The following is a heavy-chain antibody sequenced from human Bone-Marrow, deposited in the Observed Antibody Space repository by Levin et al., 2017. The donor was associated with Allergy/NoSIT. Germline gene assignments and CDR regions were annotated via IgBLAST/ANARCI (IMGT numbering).Heavy chain of an antibody. J-gene: IGHJ3*02. Sequence: GESLKISCNVSGYSFTNYWISWVRQMPGKGLEWMGRIDPSDSYTTYSPSFQGHVTISVDKSISTAYLQWSSLKASDTAMHYCARQGNGWFGELSSPGTFDIWGQGTMVTVSS. CDR3: ARQGNGWFGELSSPGTFDI. CDR1: GYSFTNYW. V-gene: IGHV5-10-1*01. D-gene: IGHD3-10*01. CDR2: IDPSDSYT.